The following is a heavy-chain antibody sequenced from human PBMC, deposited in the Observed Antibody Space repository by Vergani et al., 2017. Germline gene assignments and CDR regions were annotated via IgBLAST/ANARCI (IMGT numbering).Heavy chain of an antibody. J-gene: IGHJ6*03. V-gene: IGHV3-21*01. CDR3: ARDGVQLWSTNYYYYYMDV. CDR1: GFTFSSCS. Sequence: EVQLVESGGGLVKPGGSLRLSCAASGFTFSSCSMNWVRQAPGKGLEWVSSISSSSSYIYYADSVKGRFTISRDNAKNSLYLQMNSLRAEDTAVYYCARDGVQLWSTNYYYYYMDVWGKGTTVTVSS. D-gene: IGHD5-18*01. CDR2: ISSSSSYI.